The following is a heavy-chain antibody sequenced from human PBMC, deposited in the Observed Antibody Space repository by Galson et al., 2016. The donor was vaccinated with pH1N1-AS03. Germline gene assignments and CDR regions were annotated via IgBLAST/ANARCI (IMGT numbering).Heavy chain of an antibody. CDR2: INTDSGVT. CDR3: ARGIPYKYDSYDYYYVSYFDY. D-gene: IGHD3-22*01. Sequence: SVKVSCKASGYIFTGFYVHWVRQAPGQGLEWMGWINTDSGVTNYAQKFEAWVTMTRDTSVSTAYMELYGLKSDDTAVYYCARGIPYKYDSYDYYYVSYFDYWGQGTLITVSS. J-gene: IGHJ4*02. CDR1: GYIFTGFY. V-gene: IGHV1-2*04.